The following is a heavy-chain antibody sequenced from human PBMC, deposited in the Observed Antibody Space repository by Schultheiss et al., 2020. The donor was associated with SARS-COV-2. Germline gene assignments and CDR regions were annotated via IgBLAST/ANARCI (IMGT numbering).Heavy chain of an antibody. Sequence: LETLSLTCAVSGYSISSGYYWGWIRQPPGKGLEWIGSIYHSGSTNYNPSLKSRVTISVDTSKNQFSLKLSSVTAADTAVYYCARGIYGDYVRYFQHWGQGTLVTVSS. J-gene: IGHJ1*01. CDR1: GYSISSGYY. CDR3: ARGIYGDYVRYFQH. CDR2: IYHSGST. D-gene: IGHD4-17*01. V-gene: IGHV4-38-2*01.